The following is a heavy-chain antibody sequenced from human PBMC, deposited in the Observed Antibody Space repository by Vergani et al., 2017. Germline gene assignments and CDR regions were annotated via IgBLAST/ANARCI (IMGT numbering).Heavy chain of an antibody. Sequence: EVQLLESGGGLVQPGGSLRLSCAASGFTFSSYAMSWVRQAPGKGLEWVSAISGSGGSTCYADSVKGRFTISRDNSKNTLYLQMNSLRNEDTAVYYCANESHNCSSTSWGKVDYWGQGTLVTVSS. D-gene: IGHD2-2*01. CDR2: ISGSGGST. V-gene: IGHV3-23*01. J-gene: IGHJ4*02. CDR1: GFTFSSYA. CDR3: ANESHNCSSTSWGKVDY.